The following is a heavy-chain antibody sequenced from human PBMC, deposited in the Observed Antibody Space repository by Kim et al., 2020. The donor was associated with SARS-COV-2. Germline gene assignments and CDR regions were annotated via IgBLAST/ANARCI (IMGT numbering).Heavy chain of an antibody. Sequence: YAKKFKGRVTMTRDTSPSTVYMELSSLRSEDTAVYYCARVSGGAFGSLEYWGQGTLVTVSS. J-gene: IGHJ4*02. CDR3: ARVSGGAFGSLEY. D-gene: IGHD3-10*02. V-gene: IGHV1-46*01.